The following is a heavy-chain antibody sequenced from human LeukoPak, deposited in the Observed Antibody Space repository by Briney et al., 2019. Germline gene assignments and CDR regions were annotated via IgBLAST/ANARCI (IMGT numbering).Heavy chain of an antibody. D-gene: IGHD1-26*01. J-gene: IGHJ5*02. CDR3: ASVLVSATYMRFDP. CDR2: IYTSGST. Sequence: SETLSLTCTVSGGSISSGSYYWSWIRQPAGKGLEWIGRIYTSGSTNYNPSLKSRVTISVDTSKNQFSLKLSSVAAADTAVYYCASVLVSATYMRFDPWGQGTLVTVSS. CDR1: GGSISSGSYY. V-gene: IGHV4-61*02.